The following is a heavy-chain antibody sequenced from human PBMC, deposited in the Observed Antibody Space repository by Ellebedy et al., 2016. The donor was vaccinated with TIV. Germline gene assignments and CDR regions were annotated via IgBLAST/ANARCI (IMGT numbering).Heavy chain of an antibody. CDR3: ARSRLGGGHWYFDF. Sequence: ASVKVSXXVSGYTFTRYGMSWVRQAPGQGLEWMGWIAVYNGHTKYAQKFQDRVVMTTETATSTVYMELRSLRSDDTAVYYCARSRLGGGHWYFDFWGRGTLVTVYS. J-gene: IGHJ2*01. CDR2: IAVYNGHT. D-gene: IGHD3-10*01. CDR1: GYTFTRYG. V-gene: IGHV1-18*01.